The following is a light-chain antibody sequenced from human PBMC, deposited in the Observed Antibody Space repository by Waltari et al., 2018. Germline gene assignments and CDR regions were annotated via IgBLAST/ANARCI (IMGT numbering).Light chain of an antibody. Sequence: SYDLTPPPSVSVSPGQTATITCSGDTLGRKNVWWFQQKPGQSPVLVIYQDKNRPSGIPERFSGSNSGNTATLTIRGAQTMDESDFYCQAWDGSTAVFGGGTKLTVL. V-gene: IGLV3-1*01. CDR1: TLGRKN. CDR2: QDK. J-gene: IGLJ2*01. CDR3: QAWDGSTAV.